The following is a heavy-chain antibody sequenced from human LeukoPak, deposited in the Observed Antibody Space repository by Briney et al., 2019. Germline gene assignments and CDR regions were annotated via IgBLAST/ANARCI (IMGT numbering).Heavy chain of an antibody. CDR3: ARQTGSGLFILP. CDR2: IYYSGST. D-gene: IGHD3/OR15-3a*01. V-gene: IGHV4-39*01. Sequence: SETLSLTCTVSGGSISSYYWSWLRQPPGKGLEWIGSIYYSGSTYYNASLKSQVSISIDTSKNQSSLRLTSVTAADTAVYYCARQTGSGLFILPGGQGTLVTVSS. J-gene: IGHJ4*02. CDR1: GGSISSYY.